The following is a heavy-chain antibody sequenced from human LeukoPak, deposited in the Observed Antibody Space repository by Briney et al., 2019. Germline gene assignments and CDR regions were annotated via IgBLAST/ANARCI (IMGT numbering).Heavy chain of an antibody. V-gene: IGHV4-39*01. CDR2: IYYSGST. Sequence: PSETLSLTCTVSGGSISSSSYYWGWIRQPPGKGLEWIGSIYYSGSTYYNPSLKSRVSISVDTSKNQLSLMLSSVTAADTAVYYCARGGYYDSSGYYHFDYWGQGTLVTVSS. CDR3: ARGGYYDSSGYYHFDY. CDR1: GGSISSSSYY. J-gene: IGHJ4*02. D-gene: IGHD3-22*01.